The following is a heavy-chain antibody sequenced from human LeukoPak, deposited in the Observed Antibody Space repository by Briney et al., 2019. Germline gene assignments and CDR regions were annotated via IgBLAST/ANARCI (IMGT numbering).Heavy chain of an antibody. D-gene: IGHD6-19*01. CDR3: ARGLGYSSGWYPLYYFDY. Sequence: SSETLSLTCTVSGGSLSSAHGWSWIRQPPGKGLEWIGYSQNSGCTNYNPSLKSRVTISVDTSKNQFSLRLSSVTAADTAVYYCARGLGYSSGWYPLYYFDYWGQGTLVTVSS. J-gene: IGHJ4*02. CDR1: GGSLSSAHG. CDR2: SQNSGCT. V-gene: IGHV4-61*01.